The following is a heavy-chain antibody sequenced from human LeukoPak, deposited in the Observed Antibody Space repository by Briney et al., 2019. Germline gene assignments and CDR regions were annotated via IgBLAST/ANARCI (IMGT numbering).Heavy chain of an antibody. CDR2: INPSGGST. CDR3: ARESCSGGSCWSPGSLNWFDP. Sequence: ASVKVSCKASGYTFTSYYMHWVRQAPAQGLEWMGIINPSGGSTSYAQKFQGRVTMTRDTSTSTVYMELSSLRSEDTAVYYCARESCSGGSCWSPGSLNWFDPWGQGTLVTVSS. CDR1: GYTFTSYY. J-gene: IGHJ5*02. V-gene: IGHV1-46*01. D-gene: IGHD2-15*01.